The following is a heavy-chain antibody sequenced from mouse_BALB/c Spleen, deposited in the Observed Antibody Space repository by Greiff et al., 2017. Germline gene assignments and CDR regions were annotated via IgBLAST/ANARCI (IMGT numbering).Heavy chain of an antibody. V-gene: IGHV1S137*01. D-gene: IGHD2-3*01. CDR2: ISTYYGDA. Sequence: QVQLQQSGAELVRPGVSVKISCKGSGYTFTDYAMHWVKQSHAKSLEWIGVISTYYGDASYNQKFKGKATMTVDKSSSTAYMELARLTSEDSAIYYCARGGDGYFSYAMDYWGQGTSVTVSS. CDR3: ARGGDGYFSYAMDY. CDR1: GYTFTDYA. J-gene: IGHJ4*01.